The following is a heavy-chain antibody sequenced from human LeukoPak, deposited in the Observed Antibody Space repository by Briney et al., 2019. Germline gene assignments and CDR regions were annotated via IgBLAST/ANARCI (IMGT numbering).Heavy chain of an antibody. CDR3: AREKGTLIRAMALEM. D-gene: IGHD3-10*01. CDR1: GFTFSSYE. Sequence: PGGSLRLSCAASGFTFSSYEMNWVRQAPGKGLEWVSYISSSGSTIYYADSVKGRFTISRDNAKNSLYLQMNSLRAEDTAVYYCAREKGTLIRAMALEMWGQGTMVTVSS. J-gene: IGHJ3*02. V-gene: IGHV3-48*03. CDR2: ISSSGSTI.